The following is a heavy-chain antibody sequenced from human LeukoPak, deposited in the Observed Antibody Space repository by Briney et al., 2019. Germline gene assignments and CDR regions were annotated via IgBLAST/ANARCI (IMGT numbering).Heavy chain of an antibody. CDR2: IYYSGST. CDR3: ARDRDIVVVPAAEYYYYGMDV. Sequence: NPSETLSLTCTVSGGSVSGGSYYWSWIRQPPGKGLEWIGYIYYSGSTNYNPSLKSRVTISVDTSKNQFSLKLSSVTAADTAVYYCARDRDIVVVPAAEYYYYGMDVWGQGTTVTVSS. J-gene: IGHJ6*02. V-gene: IGHV4-61*01. D-gene: IGHD2-2*01. CDR1: GGSVSGGSYY.